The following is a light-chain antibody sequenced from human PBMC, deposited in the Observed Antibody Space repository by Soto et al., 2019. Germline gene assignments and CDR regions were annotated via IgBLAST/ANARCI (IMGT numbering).Light chain of an antibody. CDR2: GNN. Sequence: QSVLTQXXXXXXXPXXXXXXXXTGSSXXXXAXXDVHWYQXLXXTAPKLLLFGNNNRPSGVPDRFSDSKSGTSASLAITGLXXXDEAYYYCQSYDSRLSGGVLFGGGTKLTVL. V-gene: IGLV1-40*01. J-gene: IGLJ2*01. CDR1: SXXXXAXXD. CDR3: QSYDSRLSGGVL.